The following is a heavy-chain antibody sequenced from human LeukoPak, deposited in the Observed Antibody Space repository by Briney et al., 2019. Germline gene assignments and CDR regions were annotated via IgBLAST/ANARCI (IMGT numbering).Heavy chain of an antibody. J-gene: IGHJ1*01. CDR3: AVAGQGYFQH. Sequence: GGSLRLSCAASGFTFSGSAMHWVRQASGKGLEWVGRVRSKANSYATAYAASVKGRFTISRDDSKNTAYLQMNSLKTEDTAVYYCAVAGQGYFQHWGQGTLVTVPS. CDR2: VRSKANSYAT. D-gene: IGHD6-19*01. V-gene: IGHV3-73*01. CDR1: GFTFSGSA.